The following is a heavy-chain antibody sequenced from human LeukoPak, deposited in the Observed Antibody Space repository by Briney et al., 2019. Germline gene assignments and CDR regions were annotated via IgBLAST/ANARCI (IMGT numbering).Heavy chain of an antibody. V-gene: IGHV4-59*01. CDR1: GGSISSYY. CDR2: IYYSGTT. J-gene: IGHJ4*02. D-gene: IGHD6-6*01. CDR3: ARLSSGTLYLDH. Sequence: SETLSLTCTVSGGSISSYYWSWIRQPPGKGLEWIGYIYYSGTTNYNPSLKSRVTISVDTSKNQFSLKLSSVTAADTAVYYCARLSSGTLYLDHWGQGTLVTVSS.